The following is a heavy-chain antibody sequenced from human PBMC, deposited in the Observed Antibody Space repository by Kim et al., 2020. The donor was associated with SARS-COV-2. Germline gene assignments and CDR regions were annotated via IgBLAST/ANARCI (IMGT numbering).Heavy chain of an antibody. V-gene: IGHV3-30*02. Sequence: YESDAVKGRFTISRDNSKNTLYLQMNSLRAEDTAVYYCAKDLSSSGGFDPWGQGTLVTVSS. D-gene: IGHD6-13*01. CDR3: AKDLSSSGGFDP. J-gene: IGHJ5*02.